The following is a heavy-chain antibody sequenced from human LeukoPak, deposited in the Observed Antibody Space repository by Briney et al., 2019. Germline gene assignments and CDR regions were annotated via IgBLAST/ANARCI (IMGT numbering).Heavy chain of an antibody. CDR3: AGSIRYFDWLLSAGGNAFDI. CDR1: GGSFSGYY. Sequence: SETLSLTCAVYGGSFSGYYWSWIRQPAGKGLEWIGRIYTSGSTNYNPSLKSRVTMSVDTSKNQFSLKLSSVTAADTAVYYCAGSIRYFDWLLSAGGNAFDIWGQGTMVTVSS. J-gene: IGHJ3*02. CDR2: IYTSGST. D-gene: IGHD3-9*01. V-gene: IGHV4-59*10.